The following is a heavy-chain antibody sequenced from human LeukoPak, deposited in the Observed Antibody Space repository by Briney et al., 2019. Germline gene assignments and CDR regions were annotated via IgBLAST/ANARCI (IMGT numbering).Heavy chain of an antibody. CDR3: AREWTTWGAFDI. CDR2: IYSSGST. J-gene: IGHJ3*02. CDR1: GGSFKSFF. V-gene: IGHV4-4*08. D-gene: IGHD2/OR15-2a*01. Sequence: VKPSETLSLTCTVSGGSFKSFFWSWIRQPPGKGLEWIGSIYSSGSTYYSPSLKSRVTISLDTSKNQFSLNLISVTAADAAVYFCAREWTTWGAFDIWGQGTMVTVSS.